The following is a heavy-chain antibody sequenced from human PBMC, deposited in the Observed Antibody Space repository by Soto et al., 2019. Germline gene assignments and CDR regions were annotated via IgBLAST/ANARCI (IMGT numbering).Heavy chain of an antibody. D-gene: IGHD3-9*01. Sequence: ASVKLSCKASGYTFTSYYMHWVRQAPGQGLEWMGIINPSGGSTSYAQKFQGRVTMTRDTSTSTVYMELSSLRSEDTAVYYCARDCITIFWDHYYYYGMDVWGQGTTVTVSS. V-gene: IGHV1-46*01. CDR2: INPSGGST. CDR1: GYTFTSYY. CDR3: ARDCITIFWDHYYYYGMDV. J-gene: IGHJ6*02.